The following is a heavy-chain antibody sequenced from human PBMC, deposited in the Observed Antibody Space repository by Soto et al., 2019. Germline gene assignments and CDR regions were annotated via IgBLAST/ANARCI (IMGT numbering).Heavy chain of an antibody. CDR3: AGLYHYDSSGYYDY. CDR2: VFYTGFT. V-gene: IGHV4-39*01. D-gene: IGHD3-22*01. CDR1: GGSISGSYYY. J-gene: IGHJ4*02. Sequence: PSETLSLTCAVSGGSISGSYYYWAWLRQSPGKGPEWIGSVFYTGFTSYNPSLESRVSVSVDTSKSQFSLKLSAVTAADTAVYYCAGLYHYDSSGYYDYWGQGTLVTVSS.